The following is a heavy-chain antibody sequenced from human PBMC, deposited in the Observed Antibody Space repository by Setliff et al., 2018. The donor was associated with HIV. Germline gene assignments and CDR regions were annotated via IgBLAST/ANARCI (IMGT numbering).Heavy chain of an antibody. D-gene: IGHD2-15*01. J-gene: IGHJ4*02. CDR1: GFTLDNYA. Sequence: PGGSLRLSCAASGFTLDNYAMSWVRQRPGEGLEWVASITWNRGTIAYADSVKGRFTISRDNAKNTLYLQMNSLRVEDTAVYYCAADRIVLGDYWGQGTLVTVSS. CDR2: ITWNRGTI. CDR3: AADRIVLGDY. V-gene: IGHV3-9*01.